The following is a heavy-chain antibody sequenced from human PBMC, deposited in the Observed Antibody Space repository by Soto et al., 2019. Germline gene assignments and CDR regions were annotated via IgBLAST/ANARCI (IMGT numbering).Heavy chain of an antibody. CDR3: AMLGGWSGGSSGMDV. J-gene: IGHJ6*02. D-gene: IGHD6-19*01. CDR2: IRRKANSYTT. V-gene: IGHV3-72*01. CDR1: GLIFSDYH. Sequence: EVQLVESGGGLVQPGGSLRLSCAASGLIFSDYHMDWVRQAPGKGLEWVGRIRRKANSYTTEYAASVKGSFTISRDDSKNSLYLQSNSLKSEDTGVYYCAMLGGWSGGSSGMDVWGQGTTVTVSS.